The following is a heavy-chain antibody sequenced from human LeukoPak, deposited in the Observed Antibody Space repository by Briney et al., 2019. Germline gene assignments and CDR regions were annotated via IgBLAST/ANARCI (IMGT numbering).Heavy chain of an antibody. Sequence: ASVKVSCKASGGTFSSYAISWVRQAPGQGLEWMGWISAYNGNTNYAQKLQGRVTMTTDTSTSTAYMELRSLRSDDTAVYYCARGYCSGGSCYSGYWGQGTLVTVSS. CDR2: ISAYNGNT. J-gene: IGHJ4*02. CDR3: ARGYCSGGSCYSGY. CDR1: GGTFSSYA. D-gene: IGHD2-15*01. V-gene: IGHV1-18*01.